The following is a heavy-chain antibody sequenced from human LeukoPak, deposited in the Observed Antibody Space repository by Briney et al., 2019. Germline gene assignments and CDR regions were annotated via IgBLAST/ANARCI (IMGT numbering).Heavy chain of an antibody. D-gene: IGHD3-10*01. J-gene: IGHJ4*02. CDR1: GVTLSSYS. Sequence: GGSLRLSCSASGVTLSSYSMHWVRQAPGKGLEYVSTSGGATYYADSVKGRFTISRDNAKNTLYLQMSSLRAEDTAVYYCIKDRTGTYSFDYWGQGTLVTVSS. CDR3: IKDRTGTYSFDY. V-gene: IGHV3-64D*09. CDR2: SGGAT.